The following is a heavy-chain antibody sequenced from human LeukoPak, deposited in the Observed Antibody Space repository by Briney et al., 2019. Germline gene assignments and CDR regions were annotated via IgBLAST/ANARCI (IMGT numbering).Heavy chain of an antibody. CDR2: IYYSGSS. Sequence: PSETLSLTCTVSGGSVSSGIYSWSWIRQPPGKGLEWIGYIYYSGSSNYNPSLMSRVAISVDTSMNQFSLKLGSVTAADAAVYYCARGESSNWSFDYWGQGTLVTVSS. V-gene: IGHV4-61*01. CDR1: GGSVSSGIYS. CDR3: ARGESSNWSFDY. J-gene: IGHJ4*02. D-gene: IGHD6-13*01.